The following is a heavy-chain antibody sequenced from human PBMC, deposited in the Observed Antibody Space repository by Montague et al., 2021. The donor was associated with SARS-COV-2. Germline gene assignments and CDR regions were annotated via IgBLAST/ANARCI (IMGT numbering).Heavy chain of an antibody. D-gene: IGHD6-19*01. V-gene: IGHV4-4*02. J-gene: IGHJ4*02. CDR3: ARTGYSSGWHSFDY. CDR1: GGSISSINW. CDR2: IYHSGST. Sequence: SETLSLTCVVSGGSISSINWWSWVRQPPGKGLEWIGEIYHSGSTNYNPSLKSRVIISVDKSKNQLSLKLSSVTAADTAVYYCARTGYSSGWHSFDYWGQGTLVTVSS.